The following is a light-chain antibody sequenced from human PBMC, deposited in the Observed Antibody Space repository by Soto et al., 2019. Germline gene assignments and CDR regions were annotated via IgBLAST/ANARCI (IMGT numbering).Light chain of an antibody. V-gene: IGKV2-30*01. J-gene: IGKJ1*01. CDR2: KVS. Sequence: DVVMTQSPLSLPVTPGQPASISCRSSQSPLYSDGNTYLSWFQQRPGQSPRRLIYKVSNRDSGVPDRFSGSGSGTDFTPKISRVEAEDVGVYYCMQGTHWPWTFGQGTKVEIK. CDR1: QSPLYSDGNTY. CDR3: MQGTHWPWT.